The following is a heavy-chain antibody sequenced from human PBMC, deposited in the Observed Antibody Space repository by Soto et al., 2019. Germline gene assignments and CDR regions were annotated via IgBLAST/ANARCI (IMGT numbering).Heavy chain of an antibody. V-gene: IGHV3-21*01. CDR2: ISSSSSYI. D-gene: IGHD3-9*01. J-gene: IGHJ4*02. Sequence: EVQLVESGGGLVKPGGSLRLSCAASGFTFSSYSMNWVRQAPGKGLEWVSSISSSSSYIYYADSVKGRFTISRDNANNSLYLQMNSPGAEDTAVDYCASVLRYFNWSVYWGQGTLVTVSS. CDR3: ASVLRYFNWSVY. CDR1: GFTFSSYS.